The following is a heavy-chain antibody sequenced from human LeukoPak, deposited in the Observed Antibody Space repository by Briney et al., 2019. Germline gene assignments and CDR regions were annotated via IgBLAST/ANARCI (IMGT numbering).Heavy chain of an antibody. CDR1: GFTVSSNY. Sequence: GGSLRLSCAASGFTVSSNYMSWVRQAPGKGLEWVSVIYSGGSTYYADSVKGRFTISRDNSKNTLYLQMNGLRAEDTAVYYCARGDGYQQFIDYWGQGTLVTVSS. J-gene: IGHJ4*02. D-gene: IGHD5-24*01. CDR3: ARGDGYQQFIDY. V-gene: IGHV3-66*01. CDR2: IYSGGST.